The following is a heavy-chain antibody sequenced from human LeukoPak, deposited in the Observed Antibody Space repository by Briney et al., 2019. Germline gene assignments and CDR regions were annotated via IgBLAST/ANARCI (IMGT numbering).Heavy chain of an antibody. D-gene: IGHD6-13*01. CDR3: AKARVTYTSSTSFGY. V-gene: IGHV3-30*02. CDR2: IRYDGSTE. CDR1: GFTFSSYG. J-gene: IGHJ4*02. Sequence: GGSLRLSCAASGFTFSSYGMHWVRQAPGKGLEWVTFIRYDGSTEYYADSVKGRFTISRDNSNNTLYLQMNSPRGEDTAVYYCAKARVTYTSSTSFGYWGQGTLVTVSS.